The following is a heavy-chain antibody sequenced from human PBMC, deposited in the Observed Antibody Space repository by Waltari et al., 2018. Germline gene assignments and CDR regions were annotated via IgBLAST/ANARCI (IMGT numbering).Heavy chain of an antibody. CDR1: GGSISSSSYY. V-gene: IGHV4-39*07. Sequence: QLQLQESGPGLVKPSETLSLPCTVSGGSISSSSYYWGWIRQPPGKGLEWIGSIYYSGSTYYNPSLKSRVTISVDTSKNQFSLKLSSVTAADTAVYYCARDGLPHDILTGIDPWGQGTLVTVSS. CDR2: IYYSGST. CDR3: ARDGLPHDILTGIDP. D-gene: IGHD3-9*01. J-gene: IGHJ5*02.